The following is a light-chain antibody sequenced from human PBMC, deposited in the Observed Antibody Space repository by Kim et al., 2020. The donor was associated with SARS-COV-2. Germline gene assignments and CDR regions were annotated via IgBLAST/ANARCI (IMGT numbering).Light chain of an antibody. V-gene: IGLV1-47*01. CDR1: RSNIGSNY. CDR3: AAWDDSLSVHYV. CDR2: ENY. Sequence: QRFTISCSGSRSNIGSNYVYWYQQLPGAAPKLLIYENYQRPSGVPDRFSGSKSGTSASLAISGLRSEDEAHYYCAAWDDSLSVHYVFGTGTKVTVL. J-gene: IGLJ1*01.